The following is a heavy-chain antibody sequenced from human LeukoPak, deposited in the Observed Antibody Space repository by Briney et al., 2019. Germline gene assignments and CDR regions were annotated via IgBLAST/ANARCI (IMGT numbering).Heavy chain of an antibody. D-gene: IGHD1-26*01. Sequence: GGSLRLSCAASGFTFSSYWMSWVRQAPGKGLEWVANIKQDGSEKYYVDSVKGRFTISRDNAKNSLYLQMNSLRAEDTAVYYCARTGATGPYYYYYMDVWGKGTTVTVSS. V-gene: IGHV3-7*01. CDR1: GFTFSSYW. CDR2: IKQDGSEK. CDR3: ARTGATGPYYYYYMDV. J-gene: IGHJ6*03.